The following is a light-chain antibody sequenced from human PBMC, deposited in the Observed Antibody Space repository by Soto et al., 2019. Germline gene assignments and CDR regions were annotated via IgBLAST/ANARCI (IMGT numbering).Light chain of an antibody. V-gene: IGKV3-15*01. Sequence: EIVMTQSPATLSVSPGERATLSCRASQSVSSNLAWYQQKPGQAPRLLIYGASTRATGIPARFSGSGSGTDFTLTISSLQPEDFATYYCQQSYSTPLTFGQGTKVDI. CDR1: QSVSSN. CDR2: GAS. J-gene: IGKJ1*01. CDR3: QQSYSTPLT.